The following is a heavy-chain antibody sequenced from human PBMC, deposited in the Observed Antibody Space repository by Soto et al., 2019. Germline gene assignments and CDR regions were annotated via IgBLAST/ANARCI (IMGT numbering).Heavy chain of an antibody. Sequence: ASVKVSCTVSGYTLTELSMHWVRQAPGKGLEWMGGFDPEDGETIYAQKFQGRVTMTEDTSTDTAYMELSSLRSEDTAVYYCATKHYDRTGYYSVYHFQHWGQGTLVTVSS. V-gene: IGHV1-24*01. D-gene: IGHD3-22*01. J-gene: IGHJ1*01. CDR3: ATKHYDRTGYYSVYHFQH. CDR1: GYTLTELS. CDR2: FDPEDGET.